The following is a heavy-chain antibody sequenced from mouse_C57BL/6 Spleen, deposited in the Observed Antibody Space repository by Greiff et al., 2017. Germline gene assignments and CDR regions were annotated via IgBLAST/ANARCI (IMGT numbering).Heavy chain of an antibody. D-gene: IGHD2-5*01. V-gene: IGHV1-80*01. CDR3: ARYSSHWYFDV. CDR1: GYAFSSYW. J-gene: IGHJ1*03. CDR2: INPGDGDT. Sequence: VQLQQSGAELVKPGASVKISCKASGYAFSSYWMNWVKQRPGKGLEWIGQINPGDGDTNYNGKFKGKATLTADKSSSPAYMQLSCLTSEDSAVYFCARYSSHWYFDVWCTGTTVTGSS.